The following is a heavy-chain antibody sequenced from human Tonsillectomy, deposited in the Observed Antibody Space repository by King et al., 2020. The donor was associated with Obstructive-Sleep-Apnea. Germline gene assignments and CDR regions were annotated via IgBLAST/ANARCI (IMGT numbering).Heavy chain of an antibody. V-gene: IGHV4-31*03. Sequence: VQLQESGPGRVKPSQTLSLTCTVSGGSISSGGYYWSLIRQHPGKGREWIGYIYYSGSTYYHPSLKSRVTISVDTTKNQFSLKLSSVTAADTAVYYCARVTSGWYWFDPWGQGTLVTVSS. CDR3: ARVTSGWYWFDP. D-gene: IGHD6-19*01. CDR2: IYYSGST. J-gene: IGHJ5*02. CDR1: GGSISSGGYY.